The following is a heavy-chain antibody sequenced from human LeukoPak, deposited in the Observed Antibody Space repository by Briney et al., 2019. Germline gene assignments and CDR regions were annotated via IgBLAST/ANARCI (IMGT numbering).Heavy chain of an antibody. D-gene: IGHD3-10*01. CDR2: IVVGSGNT. J-gene: IGHJ3*01. CDR1: GFTLTSSA. V-gene: IGHV1-58*02. Sequence: SVKVSCKSSGFTLTSSAMQWVRQARGQRLDWIRWIVVGSGNTNYPQKFQERVTITRDMSTTTAYMELSSLRSEDTAMYYCAADRDYYGSGGDAFDLWGQGTMVTVSS. CDR3: AADRDYYGSGGDAFDL.